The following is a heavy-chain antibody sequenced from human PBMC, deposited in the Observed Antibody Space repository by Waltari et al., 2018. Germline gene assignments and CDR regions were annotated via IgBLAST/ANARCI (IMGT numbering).Heavy chain of an antibody. J-gene: IGHJ4*02. D-gene: IGHD2-15*01. V-gene: IGHV4-38-2*01. CDR2: IYHSGST. Sequence: QVQLQESGPGLVKRSETLSLTCAVSDYSISSGYYWGWIRQPPGTGLEWIGSIYHSGSTYYNPSLKSRVTISVDTSKNQFSLKLSSVTAADTAVYYCAGHERYCSGGSCSPTPDYWGQGTLVTVSS. CDR1: DYSISSGYY. CDR3: AGHERYCSGGSCSPTPDY.